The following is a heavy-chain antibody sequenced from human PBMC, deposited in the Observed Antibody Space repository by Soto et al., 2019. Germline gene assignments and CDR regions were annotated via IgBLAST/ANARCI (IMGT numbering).Heavy chain of an antibody. D-gene: IGHD4-17*01. CDR3: ARDYGDY. J-gene: IGHJ4*02. CDR1: GFTFSSYA. Sequence: QVQLVESVGGVVQPGRSLRLSCAASGFTFSSYAMHWVRQAPGKGLEWVAVISYDGSNKYYADSVKGRFTISRDNSKNSLYLQMNSLRAEDTAVYYCARDYGDYWGQGTLVTVSS. CDR2: ISYDGSNK. V-gene: IGHV3-30-3*01.